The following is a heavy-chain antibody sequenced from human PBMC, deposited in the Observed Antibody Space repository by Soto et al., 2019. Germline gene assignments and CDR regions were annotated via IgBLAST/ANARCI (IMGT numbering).Heavy chain of an antibody. V-gene: IGHV2-5*01. CDR3: AHRPSGWYLFDY. J-gene: IGHJ4*02. Sequence: QITLKESGPTLVRPTQTLTLTCTFSGFSLSTSGLGVGWIRQPPGKALEWLALIYWNDDKRYSPSLNARRTLTKDTSKNQVVLTMTNMDPVDTATYYCAHRPSGWYLFDYWGQGTLVTVSS. CDR2: IYWNDDK. CDR1: GFSLSTSGLG. D-gene: IGHD6-19*01.